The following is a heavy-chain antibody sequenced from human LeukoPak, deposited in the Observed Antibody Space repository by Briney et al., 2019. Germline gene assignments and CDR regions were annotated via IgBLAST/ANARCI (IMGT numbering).Heavy chain of an antibody. D-gene: IGHD2-2*01. CDR1: GNTFTGYY. J-gene: IGHJ4*02. CDR3: AREGDCSSTSCLDY. CDR2: INPNSGGT. Sequence: GASVKVSCKASGNTFTGYYMHWVRQAPGQGLEWMGWINPNSGGTNYAQKFQGRVTMTRDTSISTAYMELSRLRSDDTAVYYCAREGDCSSTSCLDYWGQGTLVTVSS. V-gene: IGHV1-2*02.